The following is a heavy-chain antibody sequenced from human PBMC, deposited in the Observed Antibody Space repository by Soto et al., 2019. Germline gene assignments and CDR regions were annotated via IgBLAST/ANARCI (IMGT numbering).Heavy chain of an antibody. V-gene: IGHV3-21*01. D-gene: IGHD2-2*01. CDR2: ISSSSSYI. CDR1: GFTFSSYS. CDR3: ARGLYCSSTSCYCAFDI. Sequence: EVQLVESGGGLVKPGGSLRLSCAASGFTFSSYSMNWVRQAPGKGLEWVSSISSSSSYIYYADSVKGRFTISRDNAKNSLYLQMNSLRAEDTAVYYCARGLYCSSTSCYCAFDIWGQGTMVTVSS. J-gene: IGHJ3*02.